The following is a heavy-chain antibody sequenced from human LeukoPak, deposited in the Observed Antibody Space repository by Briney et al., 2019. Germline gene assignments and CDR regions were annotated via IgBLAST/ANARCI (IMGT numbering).Heavy chain of an antibody. Sequence: PGGSLRLSCAASGSTFDEYTMHWVRQAPGKCLEWVSLISWDGGSTYYADSVKGRFTISRDNSKNSLYLQMNSLRTEDTALYYCAKGNYYYMDVWGKGTTVTVSS. V-gene: IGHV3-43*01. J-gene: IGHJ6*03. CDR1: GSTFDEYT. CDR2: ISWDGGST. CDR3: AKGNYYYMDV.